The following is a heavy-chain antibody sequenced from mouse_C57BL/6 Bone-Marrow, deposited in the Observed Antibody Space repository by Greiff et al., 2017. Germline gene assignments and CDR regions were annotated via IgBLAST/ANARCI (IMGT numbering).Heavy chain of an antibody. J-gene: IGHJ4*01. Sequence: VQLQQPGAELVRPGSSVKLSCKASGYTFTSYWMDWVKQRPGQGLEWIGNIYPSDSETHYNQKFKDKATLTVYKSSSTAYMQLSSLTSEDSAVYYCARHHYGSSMDYWGQGTSVTVSS. CDR2: IYPSDSET. CDR3: ARHHYGSSMDY. CDR1: GYTFTSYW. V-gene: IGHV1-61*01. D-gene: IGHD1-1*01.